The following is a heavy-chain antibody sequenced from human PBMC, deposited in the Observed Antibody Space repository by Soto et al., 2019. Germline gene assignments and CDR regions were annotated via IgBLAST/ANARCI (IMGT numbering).Heavy chain of an antibody. CDR1: GFTFSGSA. Sequence: GGSLRLSCAASGFTFSGSAMHWVRQASGKGLEWVGRIRSKANSYATAYAASVKGRFTISRDDSKNTAYLQMNSLKTEDTAVYYCAAAAAGNYDYWGQGTLVTVSS. CDR3: AAAAAGNYDY. D-gene: IGHD6-13*01. J-gene: IGHJ4*02. CDR2: IRSKANSYAT. V-gene: IGHV3-73*01.